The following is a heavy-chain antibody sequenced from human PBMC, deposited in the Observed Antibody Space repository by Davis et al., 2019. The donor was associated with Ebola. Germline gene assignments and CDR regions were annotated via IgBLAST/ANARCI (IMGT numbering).Heavy chain of an antibody. V-gene: IGHV1-2*02. J-gene: IGHJ6*02. CDR3: ARVRITMIVPSPYGMDV. CDR1: GYTFTSNG. Sequence: ASVKVSCKASGYTFTSNGISWVRQAPGQGLEWMGWINPNSGGTYYTQKFQGRVTMTRDTSISTAYMEVSRLRSDDTAVYYCARVRITMIVPSPYGMDVWGQGTTVTVSS. CDR2: INPNSGGT. D-gene: IGHD3-22*01.